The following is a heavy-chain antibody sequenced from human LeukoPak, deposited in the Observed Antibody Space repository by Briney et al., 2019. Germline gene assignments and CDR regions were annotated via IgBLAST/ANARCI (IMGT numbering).Heavy chain of an antibody. V-gene: IGHV4-39*01. Sequence: PSETLSLTCTVSGGSISSSSYYWAWIRQPPGKGLEWIGSIYYSGSTYYNPSLKSRVTISVDTSKNQFPLKLNSVTAADTAVYYCARHDWFDPWGQGTLVTVSS. CDR1: GGSISSSSYY. CDR2: IYYSGST. J-gene: IGHJ5*02. CDR3: ARHDWFDP.